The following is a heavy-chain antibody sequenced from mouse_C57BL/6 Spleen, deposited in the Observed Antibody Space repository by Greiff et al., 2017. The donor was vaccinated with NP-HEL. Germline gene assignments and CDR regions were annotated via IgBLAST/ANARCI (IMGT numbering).Heavy chain of an antibody. J-gene: IGHJ3*01. D-gene: IGHD2-2*01. CDR1: GFSLTSYG. CDR2: IWSGGST. CDR3: ARKFGYDGAWFAY. Sequence: QVQLKQSGPGLVQPSQSLSIPCTVSGFSLTSYGVHWVRQSPGKGLEWLGVIWSGGSTDYNAAFISRLSISKDNSKGQVFFKMNSLQADDTAIYYCARKFGYDGAWFAYWGQGTLVTVSA. V-gene: IGHV2-2*01.